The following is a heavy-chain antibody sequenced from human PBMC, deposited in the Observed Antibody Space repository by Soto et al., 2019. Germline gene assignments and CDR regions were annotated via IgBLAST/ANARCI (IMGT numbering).Heavy chain of an antibody. D-gene: IGHD6-13*01. V-gene: IGHV5-51*01. Sequence: GESLKISCXGSGYSFTSYWIGWVRQMPGKGLEWMGIIYPGDSDTRYSPSFQGQVTISADKSISTAYLQWSSLRVEDTAVYYCARDPRLQPRTAGQQLATQAIDYWGQGTLVTVSS. CDR1: GYSFTSYW. J-gene: IGHJ4*02. CDR3: ARDPRLQPRTAGQQLATQAIDY. CDR2: IYPGDSDT.